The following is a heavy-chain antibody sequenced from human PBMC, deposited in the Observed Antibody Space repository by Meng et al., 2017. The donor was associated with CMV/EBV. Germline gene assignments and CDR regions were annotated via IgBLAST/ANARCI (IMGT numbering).Heavy chain of an antibody. CDR2: IYPGDSDT. Sequence: ISCKGSGYSVPSYWIGWVLQMPGKGLEWMGIIYPGDSDTRYSPSFQGHVPISADKSISTAYLQWSSLKASDTAMYSCPRPSSSSSLDYWGQGTLVTVSS. D-gene: IGHD6-6*01. J-gene: IGHJ4*02. CDR3: PRPSSSSSLDY. V-gene: IGHV5-51*01. CDR1: GYSVPSYW.